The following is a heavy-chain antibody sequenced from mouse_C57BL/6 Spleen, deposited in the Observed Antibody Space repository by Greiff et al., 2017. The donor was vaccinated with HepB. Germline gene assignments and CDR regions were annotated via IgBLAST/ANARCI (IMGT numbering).Heavy chain of an antibody. D-gene: IGHD1-1*01. V-gene: IGHV1-9*01. J-gene: IGHJ3*01. CDR2: ILPGSGST. CDR3: AREGNYSGSSPPYAD. CDR1: GYTFTGYW. Sequence: VQLQQSGAELMKPGASVKLSCKATGYTFTGYWIEWVKQRPGHGLEWIGEILPGSGSTNYNEKFKGKATFTADTSSTTAYMHLSSLTTEDSAIYYCAREGNYSGSSPPYADWGQGTLVTVSA.